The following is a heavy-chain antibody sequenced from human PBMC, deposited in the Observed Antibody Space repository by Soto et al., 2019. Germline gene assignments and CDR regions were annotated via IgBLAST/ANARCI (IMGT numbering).Heavy chain of an antibody. Sequence: QVQLVESGGGVVQPGRSLRLSCAASGFTFSSYGMHWVRQAPGKGLEWVAVIWYDGSNKYYADSVKGRFTISRDNSKITRYLQMNSLRGEETAVYYCARNGYSQAEMAVWGQGTTVTVSS. CDR2: IWYDGSNK. J-gene: IGHJ6*02. D-gene: IGHD6-13*01. CDR3: ARNGYSQAEMAV. V-gene: IGHV3-33*01. CDR1: GFTFSSYG.